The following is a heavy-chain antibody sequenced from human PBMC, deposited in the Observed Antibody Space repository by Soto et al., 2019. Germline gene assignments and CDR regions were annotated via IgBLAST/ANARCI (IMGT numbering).Heavy chain of an antibody. CDR1: GGTFSKDA. V-gene: IGHV1-69*01. D-gene: IGHD1-1*01. J-gene: IGHJ6*02. Sequence: QVQLVQSGAEVKKPGSSVTVSCKTSGGTFSKDAINWVRQAPGQGLEWMGLLIPVFGSPIYAQKFQGRIRITADESTSTAFMDLRSLRSADTAVYYCTSVLGYPFEPGKTRYYAMDVWGQGTPVSVSS. CDR3: TSVLGYPFEPGKTRYYAMDV. CDR2: LIPVFGSP.